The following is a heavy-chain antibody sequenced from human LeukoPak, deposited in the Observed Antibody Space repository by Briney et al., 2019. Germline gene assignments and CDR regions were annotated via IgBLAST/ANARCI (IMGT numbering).Heavy chain of an antibody. D-gene: IGHD4-17*01. Sequence: PGGSLRLSCAASGFTFDDYAMHWVRQAPGKGLEWVSGISWNSGSIGYADSVKGRFTISRDNAKNSLYLQMNSLRAEDTALYYCAKTGGDYASGMDVWGQGTTVTVSS. CDR3: AKTGGDYASGMDV. CDR1: GFTFDDYA. J-gene: IGHJ6*02. CDR2: ISWNSGSI. V-gene: IGHV3-9*01.